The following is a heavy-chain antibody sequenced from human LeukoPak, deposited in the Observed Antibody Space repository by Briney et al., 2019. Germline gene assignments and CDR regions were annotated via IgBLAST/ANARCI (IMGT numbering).Heavy chain of an antibody. CDR3: AREWGLESSGYYYAY. V-gene: IGHV1-69*01. CDR1: GGTFRRFT. Sequence: SVKVTCKASGGTFRRFTISWVRQAPGQGFEWMGGITPIFGTANFAQKFQGRVSITADESTSTAFMELSSLRSEDTAVYYCAREWGLESSGYYYAYWGQGTLVTVSS. D-gene: IGHD3-22*01. J-gene: IGHJ4*02. CDR2: ITPIFGTA.